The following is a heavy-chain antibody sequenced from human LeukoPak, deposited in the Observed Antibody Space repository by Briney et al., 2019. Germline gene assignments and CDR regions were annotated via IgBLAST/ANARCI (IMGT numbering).Heavy chain of an antibody. Sequence: SETLSLTCTVSGGSISSYYWSWIRQPPGKGLEWIGYIYYSGSTNYKPSLKSRVTISVDTSKNQFSLKLSSVTAADTAVYYCARDSHDSSGYQSYFQHWGQGTLVTVSS. CDR2: IYYSGST. V-gene: IGHV4-59*12. J-gene: IGHJ1*01. CDR1: GGSISSYY. D-gene: IGHD3-22*01. CDR3: ARDSHDSSGYQSYFQH.